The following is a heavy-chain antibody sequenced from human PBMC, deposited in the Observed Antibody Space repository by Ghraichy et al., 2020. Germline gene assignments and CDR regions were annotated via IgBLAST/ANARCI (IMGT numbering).Heavy chain of an antibody. Sequence: GESLNISCAASGFTFSSYAMSWVRQAPGKGLEWVSAISGSGGSTYYADSVKGRFTISRDNSKNTLYLQMNSLRAEDTAVYYCAKDSGSLGGFDYWGQGTLVTVSS. J-gene: IGHJ4*02. CDR1: GFTFSSYA. CDR2: ISGSGGST. D-gene: IGHD1-26*01. V-gene: IGHV3-23*01. CDR3: AKDSGSLGGFDY.